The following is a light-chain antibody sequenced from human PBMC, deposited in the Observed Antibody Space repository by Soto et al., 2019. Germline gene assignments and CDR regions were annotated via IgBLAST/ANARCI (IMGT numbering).Light chain of an antibody. Sequence: AIQLTQSPSSLSASVGDRVATTCRASQGIRNDLGWYQQKPGKAPKLLIYDASSLESGVPSRFSGRGSGTEFTLTISSLQPDDCATYYCHTYNSYSLHTFGQGTKVDI. V-gene: IGKV1-13*02. CDR1: QGIRND. J-gene: IGKJ2*01. CDR2: DAS. CDR3: HTYNSYSLHT.